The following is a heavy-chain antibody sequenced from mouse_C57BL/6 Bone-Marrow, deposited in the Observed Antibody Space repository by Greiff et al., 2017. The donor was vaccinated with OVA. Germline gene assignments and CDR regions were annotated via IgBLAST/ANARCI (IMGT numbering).Heavy chain of an antibody. CDR2: IDPETGGT. CDR3: TRETAVLFDY. J-gene: IGHJ2*01. V-gene: IGHV1-15*01. CDR1: GYTFTDYE. Sequence: QVQLQQSGAELVRPGASVTLSCKASGYTFTDYEMHWVKQTPVHGLEWIGAIDPETGGTAYNQKFKGKAILTADKSSSTAYMELRSLTSVDSAVYYCTRETAVLFDYWGQGTTLTVSS.